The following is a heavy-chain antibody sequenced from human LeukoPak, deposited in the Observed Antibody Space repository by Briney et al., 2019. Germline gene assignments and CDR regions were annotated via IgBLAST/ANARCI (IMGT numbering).Heavy chain of an antibody. D-gene: IGHD1-1*01. CDR3: AKSLLTSATGTGRAFHI. J-gene: IGHJ3*02. Sequence: GGSLRLSCAASGFTFSSYAMHWVRQAPGRGLEWVSAISASGDVTFYADSLRGRFTISRDNSKSTLYLQMNGLRAEDTAIFYCAKSLLTSATGTGRAFHIWGQGTRVTVSS. CDR1: GFTFSSYA. CDR2: ISASGDVT. V-gene: IGHV3-23*01.